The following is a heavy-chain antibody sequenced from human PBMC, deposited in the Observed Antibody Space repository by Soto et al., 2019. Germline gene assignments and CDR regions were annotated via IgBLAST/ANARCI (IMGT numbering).Heavy chain of an antibody. CDR2: IRSKAYGGTT. CDR3: TRDQTITRVRGVPDY. J-gene: IGHJ4*02. Sequence: SLRLSCTASGFTFGDYAMSWFRQAPGKGLEWVGFIRSKAYGGTTEYAASVKGRFTISRDDSKSIAYLQMNSLKTEDTAVYYCTRDQTITRVRGVPDYWGQGTMDTVSS. V-gene: IGHV3-49*03. D-gene: IGHD3-10*01. CDR1: GFTFGDYA.